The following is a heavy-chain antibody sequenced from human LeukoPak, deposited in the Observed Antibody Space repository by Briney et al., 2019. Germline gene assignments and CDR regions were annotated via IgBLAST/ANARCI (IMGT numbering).Heavy chain of an antibody. V-gene: IGHV3-7*01. D-gene: IGHD4-17*01. J-gene: IGHJ4*02. CDR3: ARHPSVTTFLFDF. CDR2: IKQDGSEE. CDR1: GFTFSSYW. Sequence: GGSLRLSCAASGFTFSSYWMSWVRQAPGKGLEWVANIKQDGSEEYYVDSVKGRFTISRDNAKNSLYLQMNSLRAEDTAVYYCARHPSVTTFLFDFWGQGTLVTVSS.